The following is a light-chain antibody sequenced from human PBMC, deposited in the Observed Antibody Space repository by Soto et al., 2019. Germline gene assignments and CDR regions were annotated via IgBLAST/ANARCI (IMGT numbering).Light chain of an antibody. Sequence: DIVLTQSPATLSLSPGESATLSCRASQSISNSLAWYQQETGQAPRLIINDDFNRATGIPARFSGSGSGTDLNLTISGLEPEDFAVYYCQNRFSWPPAFGQGTKVDIK. CDR1: QSISNS. CDR2: DDF. V-gene: IGKV3-11*01. J-gene: IGKJ1*01. CDR3: QNRFSWPPA.